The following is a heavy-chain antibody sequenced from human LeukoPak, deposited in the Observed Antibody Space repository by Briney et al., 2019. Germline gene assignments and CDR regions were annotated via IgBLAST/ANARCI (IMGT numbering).Heavy chain of an antibody. J-gene: IGHJ5*02. V-gene: IGHV3-23*01. CDR1: GFNFNTYT. CDR3: VKEHDLWHEEGNWFDT. D-gene: IGHD3-3*01. Sequence: GGSLRLSCTTSGFNFNTYTMSWVRQSPGKGLEWVSAINDDTPYYTDSVKGCFAVSRDKSKDTLYLQLSRLRAEDTAMYYCVKEHDLWHEEGNWFDTWGQGVLVTVSS. CDR2: INDDTP.